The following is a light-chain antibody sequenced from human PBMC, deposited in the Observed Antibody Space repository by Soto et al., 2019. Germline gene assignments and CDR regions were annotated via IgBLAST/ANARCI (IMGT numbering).Light chain of an antibody. Sequence: DIQLTQSPSTLSASVGDRVTVTCRASQNIDTLLAWYQQKLGKAPELLIYKASGLESGVPSRFSGSGSGTEFTLTISSLQPDDSATYYCQQYNSYPVTFGGGTKVEI. CDR1: QNIDTL. CDR3: QQYNSYPVT. V-gene: IGKV1-5*03. CDR2: KAS. J-gene: IGKJ4*01.